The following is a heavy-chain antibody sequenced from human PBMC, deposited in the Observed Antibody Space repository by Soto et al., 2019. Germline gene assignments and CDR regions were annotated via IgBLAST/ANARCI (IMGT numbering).Heavy chain of an antibody. CDR2: IWQDGSNE. V-gene: IGHV3-33*01. D-gene: IGHD6-13*01. Sequence: GGSLRLSCAASEFALRSFGMHWVRQAPGKGLEWVAVIWQDGSNEFYAESGKGRFTISRDNSKNTLYLQMNSLRAEDTAFYYCARDNGAGSSWPDYWGPGILVTVSS. J-gene: IGHJ4*02. CDR1: EFALRSFG. CDR3: ARDNGAGSSWPDY.